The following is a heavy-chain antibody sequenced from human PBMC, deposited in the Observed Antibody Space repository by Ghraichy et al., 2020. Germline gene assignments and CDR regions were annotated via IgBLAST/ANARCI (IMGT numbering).Heavy chain of an antibody. V-gene: IGHV4-59*01. Sequence: SETLSLTCTVSGGSISSYYWSWIRQPPGKGLEWIGYIYYSGSTNYNPSLKSRVTISVDTSKNQFSLKLSSVTAADTAVYYCARDRGRSLSDNWFDPWGQGTLVTVSS. CDR1: GGSISSYY. CDR3: ARDRGRSLSDNWFDP. D-gene: IGHD3-16*01. J-gene: IGHJ5*02. CDR2: IYYSGST.